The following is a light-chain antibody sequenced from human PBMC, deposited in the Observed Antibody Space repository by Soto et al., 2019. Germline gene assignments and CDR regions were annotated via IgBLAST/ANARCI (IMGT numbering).Light chain of an antibody. CDR3: QQRSDWPIT. V-gene: IGKV3-11*01. CDR2: DAS. J-gene: IGKJ5*01. Sequence: EVVLTQSPATLSLSPGERATLSCRASQSVSRFLAWYQQKPGQDPRLLIFDASNRATGIPARFSASGSGTDFTLTISSLESEDSAVYYCQQRSDWPITFGQGTRL. CDR1: QSVSRF.